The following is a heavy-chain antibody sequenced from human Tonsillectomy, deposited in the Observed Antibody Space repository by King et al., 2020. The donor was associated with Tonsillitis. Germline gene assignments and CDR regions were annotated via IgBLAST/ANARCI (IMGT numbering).Heavy chain of an antibody. J-gene: IGHJ4*02. Sequence: VQLVESGAEVKKPGASVKVSCKASGYTFSTYGISWVRQAPGQGLEWMGWISPYNGDTNYAQKVQGRVTMTTDTSTNTTYMEVRSLRFDDTAGYYCARGEWLVQWGQGTLVTVSS. V-gene: IGHV1-18*01. CDR3: ARGEWLVQ. CDR1: GYTFSTYG. D-gene: IGHD3-9*01. CDR2: ISPYNGDT.